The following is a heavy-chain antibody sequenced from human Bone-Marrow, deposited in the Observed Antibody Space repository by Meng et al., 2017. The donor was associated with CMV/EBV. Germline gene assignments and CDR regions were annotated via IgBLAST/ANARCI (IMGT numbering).Heavy chain of an antibody. CDR2: INPSGGST. V-gene: IGHV1-46*01. CDR1: GYTFTSYY. J-gene: IGHJ4*02. D-gene: IGHD6-19*01. Sequence: ASVKVSCKASGYTFTSYYMHWVRQAPGQGLEWMGIINPSGGSTSYAQKFQGRVTMTRDTSTSTVYMELSSLRSEDTAVYYCARLDTSIAVAGTGGGYWGQGTLVTVSS. CDR3: ARLDTSIAVAGTGGGY.